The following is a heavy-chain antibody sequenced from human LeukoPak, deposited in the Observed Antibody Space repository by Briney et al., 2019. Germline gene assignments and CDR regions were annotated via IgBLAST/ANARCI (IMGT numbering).Heavy chain of an antibody. V-gene: IGHV4-4*07. CDR1: GGSISGYY. CDR3: ARENSGSYREFDY. CDR2: IYTSGST. J-gene: IGHJ4*02. D-gene: IGHD1-26*01. Sequence: PSETLSLICTVSGGSISGYYWSWIRQPAGKGLEWIGRIYTSGSTNYNASLKSRVSMLVDTSKNQFSLKLSSVTAADTAVFYCARENSGSYREFDYWGQGTLVTVSS.